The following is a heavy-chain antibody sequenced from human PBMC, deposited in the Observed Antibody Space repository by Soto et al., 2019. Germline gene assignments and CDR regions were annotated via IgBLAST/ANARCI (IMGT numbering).Heavy chain of an antibody. CDR1: GFTFSGYA. D-gene: IGHD6-13*01. CDR2: ISYDGSNK. V-gene: IGHV3-30-3*01. Sequence: PGGSLRLSCAASGFTFSGYAMHWVRQAPGKGLEWVAVISYDGSNKYYADSVKGRFTISRDNSKNTLYLQMNGLRAEDTAVYYCARASVSDSSWYPLYYYYYYGMDVWGQGTTVTVSS. CDR3: ARASVSDSSWYPLYYYYYYGMDV. J-gene: IGHJ6*02.